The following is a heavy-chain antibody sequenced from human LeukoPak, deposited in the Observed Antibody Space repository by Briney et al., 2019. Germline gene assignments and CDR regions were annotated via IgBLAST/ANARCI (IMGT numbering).Heavy chain of an antibody. V-gene: IGHV1-24*01. CDR3: ARGAGFAEPLPEY. CDR1: GYTLTELS. J-gene: IGHJ4*02. Sequence: RASVKVSCKVPGYTLTELSMHWVRQAPGKGLEWMGGFDPEDGETIYAQKFQGRVTITRDTSASTAYMELSSLRSEDTAVYYCARGAGFAEPLPEYWGQGTLLTVSS. D-gene: IGHD1-14*01. CDR2: FDPEDGET.